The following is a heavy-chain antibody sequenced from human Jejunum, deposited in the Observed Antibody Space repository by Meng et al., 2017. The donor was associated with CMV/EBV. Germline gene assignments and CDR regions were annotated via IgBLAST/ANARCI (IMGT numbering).Heavy chain of an antibody. D-gene: IGHD4/OR15-4a*01. J-gene: IGHJ4*02. V-gene: IGHV1-18*01. Sequence: CTVSGDTFRCYVTTRVRQSPGQGLECLGWIRGNNGNTNYAQSLQGRLTMTKDTSTNPAYMELTSLTADDTAGYYCARSGINDYGFFDYWGQGSLVTVSS. CDR2: IRGNNGNT. CDR3: ARSGINDYGFFDY. CDR1: GDTFRCYV.